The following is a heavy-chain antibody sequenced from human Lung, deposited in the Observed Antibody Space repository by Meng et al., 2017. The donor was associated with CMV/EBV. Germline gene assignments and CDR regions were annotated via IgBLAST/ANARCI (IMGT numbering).Heavy chain of an antibody. CDR2: ISGSGGST. Sequence: GESLKISCAASGFTFSSYAMSWVRQAPGKGLEWVSAISGSGGSTYYADSVKGRFTISRDNSKNTLYLQMNSLRAEDTAVYYCAKVVVPAAMRNWVDPWGQGTLVTVSS. J-gene: IGHJ5*02. D-gene: IGHD2-2*01. CDR3: AKVVVPAAMRNWVDP. CDR1: GFTFSSYA. V-gene: IGHV3-23*01.